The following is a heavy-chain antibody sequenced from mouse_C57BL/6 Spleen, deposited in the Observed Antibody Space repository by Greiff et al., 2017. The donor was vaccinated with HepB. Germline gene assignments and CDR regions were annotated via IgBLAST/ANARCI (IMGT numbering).Heavy chain of an antibody. CDR1: GFTFSDYG. CDR2: ISNLAYSI. Sequence: EVQGVESGGGLVQPGGSLKLSCAASGFTFSDYGMAWVRQAPRKGPEWVAFISNLAYSIYYADTVTGRFTISRENAKNTLYLEMSSLRSEDTAMYYCARRYYYGSSYRYFDVWGTGTTVTVSS. CDR3: ARRYYYGSSYRYFDV. D-gene: IGHD1-1*01. V-gene: IGHV5-15*01. J-gene: IGHJ1*03.